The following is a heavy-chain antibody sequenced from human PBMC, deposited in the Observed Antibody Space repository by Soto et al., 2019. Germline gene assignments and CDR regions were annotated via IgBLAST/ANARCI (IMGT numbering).Heavy chain of an antibody. Sequence: PSETLSLTCTVSGGSISSSSYYWGWIRQPPGKGLEWIGSIYYSGSTYYNPSLKSRVTISVDTSKNQFSLKLSSVTAADTAVYYCARVYYDILTGFYNDYWGQGNMVTVSS. CDR3: ARVYYDILTGFYNDY. D-gene: IGHD3-9*01. J-gene: IGHJ4*02. V-gene: IGHV4-39*07. CDR1: GGSISSSSYY. CDR2: IYYSGST.